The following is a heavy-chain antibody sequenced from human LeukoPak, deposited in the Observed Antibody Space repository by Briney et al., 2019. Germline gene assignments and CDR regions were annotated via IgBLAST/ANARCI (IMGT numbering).Heavy chain of an antibody. CDR2: IYPGDSDT. D-gene: IGHD3-22*01. CDR3: AKQTYDSSGYYPPYNYYGMDV. CDR1: GYSFTSYW. J-gene: IGHJ6*02. Sequence: GESLKISCKGSGYSFTSYWIGWVRQMPGKGLEWMGIIYPGDSDTRYSPSFQGQVTISADKSISTAYLQWSSLKASDTPMYYCAKQTYDSSGYYPPYNYYGMDVWGQGTTVTVSS. V-gene: IGHV5-51*01.